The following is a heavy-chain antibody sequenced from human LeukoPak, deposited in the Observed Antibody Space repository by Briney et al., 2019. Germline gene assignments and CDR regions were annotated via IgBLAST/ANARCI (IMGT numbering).Heavy chain of an antibody. CDR3: ARGGQGDGYSADEAFDF. D-gene: IGHD5-24*01. Sequence: SQTLSLTCAISGDSFSGNGTAYNWIRQSPSRGLERLGRTYYRSKWYNDYAVSVKSRITINPDTSKNQLSLQLNSVTPDDTAVYYCARGGQGDGYSADEAFDFWGQGTMVTVSS. CDR2: TYYRSKWYN. J-gene: IGHJ3*01. V-gene: IGHV6-1*01. CDR1: GDSFSGNGTA.